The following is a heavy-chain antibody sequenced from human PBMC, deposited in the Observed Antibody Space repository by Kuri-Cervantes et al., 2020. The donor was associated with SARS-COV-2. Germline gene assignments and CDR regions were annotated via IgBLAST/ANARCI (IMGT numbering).Heavy chain of an antibody. Sequence: GGSLRLSCAASGFTFSSYSMNWVRQAPGKGLEWVSSISSSSSYIYYADSVKGRFTISRDNAKNSLYLQMNSLRAEDTAVYYCARDPKAVAGNYFDHWGQGTLVTVSS. D-gene: IGHD6-19*01. CDR3: ARDPKAVAGNYFDH. V-gene: IGHV3-21*01. J-gene: IGHJ4*02. CDR1: GFTFSSYS. CDR2: ISSSSSYI.